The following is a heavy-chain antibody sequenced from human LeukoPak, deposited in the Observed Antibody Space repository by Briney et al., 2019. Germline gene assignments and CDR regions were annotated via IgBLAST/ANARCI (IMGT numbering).Heavy chain of an antibody. CDR2: INHSGST. D-gene: IGHD2-15*01. Sequence: SETLSLTCAVYGGSFSGYYWSWIRQPPGKGLEWIGEINHSGSTNYNPSLKSRVTISVDKSKNQFSLKLSSVTAADTAVYYCARDRGSQNYYYYYMDVWGKGTTVTVSS. CDR1: GGSFSGYY. V-gene: IGHV4-34*01. J-gene: IGHJ6*03. CDR3: ARDRGSQNYYYYYMDV.